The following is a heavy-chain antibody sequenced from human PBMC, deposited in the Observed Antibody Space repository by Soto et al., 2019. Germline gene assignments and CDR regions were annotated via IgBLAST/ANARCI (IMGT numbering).Heavy chain of an antibody. V-gene: IGHV1-46*03. J-gene: IGHJ2*01. D-gene: IGHD4-17*01. CDR3: ARERADYCDLYWYFDL. CDR1: GYTFTSYY. Sequence: GASVKVSCKASGYTFTSYYMHWVRQAPGQGLEWMGIINPSGGSTSYAQKFQGRVTMTRDTSTSTVYMELSSLRSEDTAVYYCARERADYCDLYWYFDLWGRGTLVTVSS. CDR2: INPSGGST.